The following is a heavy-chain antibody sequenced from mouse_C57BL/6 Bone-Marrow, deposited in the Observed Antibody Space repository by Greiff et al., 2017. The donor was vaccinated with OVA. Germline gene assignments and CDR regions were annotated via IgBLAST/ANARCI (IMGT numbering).Heavy chain of an antibody. CDR3: ARHDGFAC. D-gene: IGHD2-3*01. J-gene: IGHJ3*01. CDR2: ISSGGSYT. V-gene: IGHV5-6*01. CDR1: GFTFSSYG. Sequence: DVQLVESGGDLVKPGGSLKLSCAASGFTFSSYGMSWVRQTPDKRLEWVATISSGGSYTYYPDSVKGRFTISRDNAKNTLYLQMSSLKSEDTAMYCCARHDGFACWGQGTLVTVSA.